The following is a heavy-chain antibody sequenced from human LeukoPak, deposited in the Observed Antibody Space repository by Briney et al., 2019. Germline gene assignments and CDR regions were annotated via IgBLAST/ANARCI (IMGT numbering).Heavy chain of an antibody. CDR2: INPSGGST. CDR1: GYTFTSCY. CDR3: ARDYIVVGYCSSTSCYTGSRYFDY. D-gene: IGHD2-2*02. Sequence: ASVKVSCKASGYTFTSCYMHWVRQAPGQGLEWMGIINPSGGSTSYAQKFQGRVTMTRDTSTSTVYMELSSLRSEDTAVYYCARDYIVVGYCSSTSCYTGSRYFDYWGQGTLVTVSS. V-gene: IGHV1-46*01. J-gene: IGHJ4*02.